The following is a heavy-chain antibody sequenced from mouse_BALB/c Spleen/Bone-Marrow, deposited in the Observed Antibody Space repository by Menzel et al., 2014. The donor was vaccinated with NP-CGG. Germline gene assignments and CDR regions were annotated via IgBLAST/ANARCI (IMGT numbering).Heavy chain of an antibody. CDR2: ISSGSSNI. CDR3: TRGRNYEDFDY. J-gene: IGHJ2*01. CDR1: GFTFSSFG. Sequence: EVMLVESGGGLVQPGGSRKLSCAASGFTFSSFGMHWVRQAPERGLEWVAYISSGSSNIFYDDTVKGRFTISRDNSTNAHFLQITSLRAEDAAMYYGTRGRNYEDFDYWGQGTTLTVSS. V-gene: IGHV5-17*02. D-gene: IGHD1-1*01.